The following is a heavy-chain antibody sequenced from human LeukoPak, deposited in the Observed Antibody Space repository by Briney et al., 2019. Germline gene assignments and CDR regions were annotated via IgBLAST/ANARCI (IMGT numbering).Heavy chain of an antibody. J-gene: IGHJ5*02. D-gene: IGHD5-12*01. CDR2: IYSGGNT. CDR3: ARDSGYSGFALDL. CDR1: GFSVNNNY. V-gene: IGHV3-66*01. Sequence: PGGSLRLSCAASGFSVNNNYMSWVRQAPGKGLEWIPLIYSGGNTYYADSVKGRFSISRDNSRNTLYLQMHSLRAEDTAVYYCARDSGYSGFALDLWGQGTLVTVFS.